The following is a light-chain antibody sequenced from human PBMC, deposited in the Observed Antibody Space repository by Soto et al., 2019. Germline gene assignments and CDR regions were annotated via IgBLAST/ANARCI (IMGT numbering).Light chain of an antibody. CDR2: DVS. J-gene: IGLJ1*01. CDR1: SSDVGNYNR. V-gene: IGLV2-18*02. Sequence: QSVLTQPPSVSGSPGQSVAISCTGTSSDVGNYNRVSWYQQPPGTAPRLMIYDVSNRPSGVPDRFSGSKSGNTASLTISGLKADDEADYYCSSYTTSSTYVFGTGTKVTVL. CDR3: SSYTTSSTYV.